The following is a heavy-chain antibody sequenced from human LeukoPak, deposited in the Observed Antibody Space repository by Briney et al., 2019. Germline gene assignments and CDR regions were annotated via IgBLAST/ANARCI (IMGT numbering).Heavy chain of an antibody. V-gene: IGHV3-74*01. CDR3: ARDNWNDGWFDP. Sequence: GGSLRLSCAASEFTFSSYWMHWDRQTPGKGLVWVSRISTDGSTTDYADSVKGRFTISRDNAKNTLYLQMNSLRAEDTAVYYCARDNWNDGWFDPWGQGTLVTVSS. CDR2: ISTDGSTT. J-gene: IGHJ5*02. CDR1: EFTFSSYW. D-gene: IGHD1-20*01.